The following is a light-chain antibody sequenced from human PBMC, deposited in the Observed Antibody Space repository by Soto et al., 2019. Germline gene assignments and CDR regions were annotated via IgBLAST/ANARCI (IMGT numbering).Light chain of an antibody. Sequence: DIQMTQSPSTLSASVGDRVTITCRASQSISSWLAWYQQKPGKAPKLLIYKASTLESGVPSRFSASGSGTEFTLTIISLQPDDFATYYCQQYNTYSRTFGQGTKVEIK. J-gene: IGKJ1*01. V-gene: IGKV1-5*03. CDR3: QQYNTYSRT. CDR2: KAS. CDR1: QSISSW.